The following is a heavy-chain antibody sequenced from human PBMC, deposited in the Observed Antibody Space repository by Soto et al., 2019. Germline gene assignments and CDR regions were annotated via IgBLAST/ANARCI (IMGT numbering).Heavy chain of an antibody. J-gene: IGHJ4*03. CDR3: ARASGSY. D-gene: IGHD1-26*01. V-gene: IGHV4-61*01. CDR1: GGSVSSGNYY. CDR2: IYNDGFT. Sequence: PSGTLSLTCSVSGGSVSSGNYYWTWIRQPPGKGLEWIGDIYNDGFTNYNPSLKSRVTISLETSKNEFTLRLRSVTAADTAIYYCARASGSY.